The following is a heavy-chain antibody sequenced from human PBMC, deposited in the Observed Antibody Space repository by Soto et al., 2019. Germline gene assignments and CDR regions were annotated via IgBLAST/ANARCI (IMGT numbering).Heavy chain of an antibody. CDR3: ARTITGYFWAGAY. J-gene: IGHJ4*02. D-gene: IGHD1-1*01. Sequence: GGSLRLSCAASGFTFNMYAISWVRQAPGKGLEWVSGIGGSGTNTYYADFVKGRFTISRDNSKNTLYLQMDSLRAEDTATYYCARTITGYFWAGAYWGQGTLGTVS. V-gene: IGHV3-23*01. CDR1: GFTFNMYA. CDR2: IGGSGTNT.